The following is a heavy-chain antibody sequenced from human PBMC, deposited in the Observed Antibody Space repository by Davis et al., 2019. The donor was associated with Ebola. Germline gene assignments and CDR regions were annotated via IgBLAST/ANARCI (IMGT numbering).Heavy chain of an antibody. Sequence: AASVKVSCKASGYTFTIYGISWVRQAPGQGLQWMGRIISLVGVPDYAQNFQVRLTITADPSTSTVFMELSSLKSDDTAVYFCASPHQKVTWDYGMDVWGQGTTVTVSS. CDR1: GYTFTIYG. CDR3: ASPHQKVTWDYGMDV. D-gene: IGHD5-18*01. J-gene: IGHJ6*02. CDR2: IISLVGVP. V-gene: IGHV1-18*04.